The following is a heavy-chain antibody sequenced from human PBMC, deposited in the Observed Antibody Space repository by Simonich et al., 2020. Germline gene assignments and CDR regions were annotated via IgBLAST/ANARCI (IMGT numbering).Heavy chain of an antibody. D-gene: IGHD6-19*01. CDR3: ARWIAVAGTGAYGMDV. J-gene: IGHJ6*02. Sequence: EVQLVESGGGLVKPGGSLRLSCAASGFTFSSYSMNWVRPAPGKGLEWVSSISSSSSYIYYADTVNGRFTISRDNAKNSLYLQMNSLRAEDTAVYYCARWIAVAGTGAYGMDVWGQGTTVTVSS. CDR1: GFTFSSYS. V-gene: IGHV3-21*01. CDR2: ISSSSSYI.